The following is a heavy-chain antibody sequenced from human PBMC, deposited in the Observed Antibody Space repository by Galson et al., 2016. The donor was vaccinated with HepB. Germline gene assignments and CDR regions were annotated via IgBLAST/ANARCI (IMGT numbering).Heavy chain of an antibody. CDR2: ISISDTNK. Sequence: SLRLSCAGSGFTLDMHNMNWVRQAPGKGLEWLSFISISDTNKYYADSVRGRFTVSKDNAKNTLYLQMNSLRVEDTAVYYCARGKAVTGSDPLDPWGQGTLVTVSS. J-gene: IGHJ5*02. CDR3: ARGKAVTGSDPLDP. CDR1: GFTLDMHN. D-gene: IGHD6-19*01. V-gene: IGHV3-48*01.